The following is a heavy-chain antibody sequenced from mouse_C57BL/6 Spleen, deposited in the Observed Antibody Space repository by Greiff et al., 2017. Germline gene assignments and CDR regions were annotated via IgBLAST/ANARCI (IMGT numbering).Heavy chain of an antibody. CDR1: GFTFSSYA. D-gene: IGHD2-4*01. CDR2: ISSGGDYI. J-gene: IGHJ3*01. V-gene: IGHV5-9-1*02. Sequence: EVKLVESGAGLVKPGGSLKLSCAASGFTFSSYAMSWVRQTPEKRLEWVAYISSGGDYINYADTVKGRVTIARDNARNTLYLQMSSLKSEDTAMYYCTREYYDYTWFAYWGQGTLVTGSA. CDR3: TREYYDYTWFAY.